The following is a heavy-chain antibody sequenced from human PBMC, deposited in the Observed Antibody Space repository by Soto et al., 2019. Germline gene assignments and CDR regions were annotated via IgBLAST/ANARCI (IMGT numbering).Heavy chain of an antibody. J-gene: IGHJ4*02. D-gene: IGHD6-19*01. Sequence: GSPRLSSSASRFTVYSYVMHWARQTPGKGLEFVSAISSYGADTYYADSVKGRFAISRDNSKNTLYLQMSSLRAEDTALYYCLKEGYMLSDWYGQFGYWGQGALVAVSS. V-gene: IGHV3-64D*06. CDR1: RFTVYSYV. CDR3: LKEGYMLSDWYGQFGY. CDR2: ISSYGADT.